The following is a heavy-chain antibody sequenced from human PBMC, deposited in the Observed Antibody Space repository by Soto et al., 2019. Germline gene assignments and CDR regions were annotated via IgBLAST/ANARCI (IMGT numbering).Heavy chain of an antibody. J-gene: IGHJ4*02. CDR3: ARASGEAVAGSTGFDY. D-gene: IGHD6-19*01. V-gene: IGHV3-53*04. Sequence: EVQLVESGGGLVQPGGSLRLSCAASGFTVSSNYMSWVSQAPGKGLEWVSVINSGGSTYYADSVKGRFTISRHNSKTTLYLQMNSLRAEDTAVYYCARASGEAVAGSTGFDYWGQGTLVTVSS. CDR1: GFTVSSNY. CDR2: INSGGST.